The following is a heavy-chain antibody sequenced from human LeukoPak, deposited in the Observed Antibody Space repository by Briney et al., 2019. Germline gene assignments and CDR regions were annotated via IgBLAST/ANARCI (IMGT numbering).Heavy chain of an antibody. CDR3: AKDPADTAMVEGANYFDY. V-gene: IGHV3-23*01. CDR1: GFTFSSYA. J-gene: IGHJ4*02. D-gene: IGHD5-18*01. CDR2: ISGSGGST. Sequence: PGGSLRLSCAASGFTFSSYAMSWVRQAPGKGLEWVSAISGSGGSTHYADSVKGRFTISRDNSENTLYLQMNSLRAEDTAVYYCAKDPADTAMVEGANYFDYWGQGTLVTVSS.